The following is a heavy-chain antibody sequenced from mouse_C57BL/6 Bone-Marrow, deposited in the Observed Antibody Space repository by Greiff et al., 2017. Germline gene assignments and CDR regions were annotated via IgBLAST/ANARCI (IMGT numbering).Heavy chain of an antibody. CDR3: ARGYYGSFFAY. D-gene: IGHD1-1*01. CDR2: ISYDGSH. V-gene: IGHV3-6*01. J-gene: IGHJ3*01. Sequence: EVKLQESGPCLVKPSQSLSLTCSVTGYSITRGYYWNWIRQFPGNKLEWMGYISYDGSHNSNPSLKNRISITRDTSKNQFFLKLNSVTTEDTATYYCARGYYGSFFAYWGQGTLVTVSA. CDR1: GYSITRGYY.